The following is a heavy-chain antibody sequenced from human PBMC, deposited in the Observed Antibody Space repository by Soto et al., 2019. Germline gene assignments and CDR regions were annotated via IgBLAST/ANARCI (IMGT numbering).Heavy chain of an antibody. CDR3: ARDPSFSYGDPPHGGMDV. CDR2: IIPIFGTA. Sequence: QVQLVQSGAEVKKPGSSVKVSCKVSGGTFSSYAFNWVRQAPGQGLEWMGGIIPIFGTANYAQKFQGRVTITADKSTMTAYMELSSLRSEDTALYYCARDPSFSYGDPPHGGMDVWGPGTTVTVSS. V-gene: IGHV1-69*06. J-gene: IGHJ6*02. D-gene: IGHD5-18*01. CDR1: GGTFSSYA.